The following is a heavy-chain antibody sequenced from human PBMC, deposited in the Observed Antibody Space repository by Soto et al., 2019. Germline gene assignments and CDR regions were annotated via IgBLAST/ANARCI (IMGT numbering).Heavy chain of an antibody. J-gene: IGHJ5*02. CDR2: INHSGST. V-gene: IGHV4-34*01. D-gene: IGHD2-15*01. CDR1: GGSFSGYY. CDR3: ARAPKSGGSCCGWFDP. Sequence: SDTRSLTCAVYGGSFSGYYWSWIRQPPGKGLEWIGEINHSGSTNYNPSLKSRVTISVDTSKNQFSLKLSSVTAADTAEYYCARAPKSGGSCCGWFDPWGQGTLVTVSS.